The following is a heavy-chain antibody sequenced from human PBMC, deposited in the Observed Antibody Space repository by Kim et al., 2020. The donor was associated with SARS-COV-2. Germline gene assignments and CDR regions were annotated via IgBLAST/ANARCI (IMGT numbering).Heavy chain of an antibody. CDR2: IIPILGIA. Sequence: SVKVSCKASGGTFSSYAISWVRQAPGQGLEWMGRIIPILGIANYAQKFQGRVTITADKSTSTAYMELSSLRSEDTAVYYCAYDYYDSSGRDYWGQGTLVTVSS. CDR1: GGTFSSYA. J-gene: IGHJ4*02. D-gene: IGHD3-22*01. V-gene: IGHV1-69*04. CDR3: AYDYYDSSGRDY.